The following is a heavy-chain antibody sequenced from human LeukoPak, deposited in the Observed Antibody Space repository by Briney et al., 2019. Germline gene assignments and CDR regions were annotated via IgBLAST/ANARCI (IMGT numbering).Heavy chain of an antibody. CDR3: TTVDPYYDILTGYYNVVDY. V-gene: IGHV3-15*01. CDR1: GFHFIDYA. CDR2: IKSKTDGGTT. Sequence: PGGSLRLSCAASGFHFIDYAMSWVRRAPGKGLEWVGRIKSKTDGGTTDYAAPVKGRFTISRDDSKNTLYLQMNSLKTEDTAVYYCTTVDPYYDILTGYYNVVDYWGQGTLVTVSS. D-gene: IGHD3-9*01. J-gene: IGHJ4*02.